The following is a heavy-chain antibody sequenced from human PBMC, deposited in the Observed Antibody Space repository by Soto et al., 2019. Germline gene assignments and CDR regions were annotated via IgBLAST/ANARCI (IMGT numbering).Heavy chain of an antibody. CDR3: ARERVDSNDGLMDV. Sequence: QVQLVESGGGVVQPGRSLRLSCAASGFIFSTYAMHWVRQAPGKGLELVAFISYDRSNKYYADSVKGRFTISRDNSKDTLYLQMNSLRAEDTAVYYCARERVDSNDGLMDVWGQGTTFTVSS. D-gene: IGHD4-4*01. CDR2: ISYDRSNK. J-gene: IGHJ6*02. CDR1: GFIFSTYA. V-gene: IGHV3-30-3*01.